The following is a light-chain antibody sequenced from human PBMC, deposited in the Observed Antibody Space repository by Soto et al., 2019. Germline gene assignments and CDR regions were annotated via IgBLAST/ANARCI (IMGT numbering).Light chain of an antibody. CDR3: MQGSQWPHT. J-gene: IGKJ2*01. CDR2: QVS. CDR1: LSLVYKEGNTY. V-gene: IGKV2-30*01. Sequence: DAVLTQSPLSLSVTLGQPASISCRSSLSLVYKEGNTYLNWFQQRPGLSPRRLIYQVSYRDSGVRDRFSGTASGYYFTLRINRVEAEDVGVYYCMQGSQWPHTFCQGTKLEI.